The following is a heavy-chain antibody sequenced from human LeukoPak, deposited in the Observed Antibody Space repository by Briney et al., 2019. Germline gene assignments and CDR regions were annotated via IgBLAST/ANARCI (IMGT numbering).Heavy chain of an antibody. V-gene: IGHV1-69*01. CDR1: GGTFSSYA. CDR2: IIPIFGTA. Sequence: SVKVSCKASGGTFSSYAISWVRQAPEQGLEWMGGIIPIFGTANYAQKFQGRVTITADESTSTAYMELSSLRSEDTAVYYCARRRGYSYGTFDYWGQGTLVTVSS. J-gene: IGHJ4*02. D-gene: IGHD5-18*01. CDR3: ARRRGYSYGTFDY.